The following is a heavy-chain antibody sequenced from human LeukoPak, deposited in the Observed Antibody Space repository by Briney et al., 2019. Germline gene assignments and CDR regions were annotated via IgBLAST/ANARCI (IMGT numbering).Heavy chain of an antibody. D-gene: IGHD6-19*01. Sequence: GGSLRLSCAASGFTFSSYAMSWVRQAPGKGLEWVSAISGSGGSTYYADSVKGRFTISRDNSKNTPYLQMNSLRAEDTAVYYCAKDRAFLLAGTHAFDIWGQGTMVTVSS. CDR3: AKDRAFLLAGTHAFDI. V-gene: IGHV3-23*01. CDR1: GFTFSSYA. J-gene: IGHJ3*02. CDR2: ISGSGGST.